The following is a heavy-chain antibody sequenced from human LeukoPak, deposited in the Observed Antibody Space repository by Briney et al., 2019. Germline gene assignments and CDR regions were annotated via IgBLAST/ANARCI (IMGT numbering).Heavy chain of an antibody. CDR3: ATHYYGSGSYRPYFDY. CDR1: GFTFSSYA. D-gene: IGHD3-10*01. CDR2: ISGSGGST. Sequence: GGSLRLSCAASGFTFSSYAMSWVRQAPGKGLEWVSAISGSGGSTYYADSVKGRFTISRDNSKNTLYLQMNSLRAEDTAVYYCATHYYGSGSYRPYFDYWGQGTLVTVSS. V-gene: IGHV3-23*01. J-gene: IGHJ4*02.